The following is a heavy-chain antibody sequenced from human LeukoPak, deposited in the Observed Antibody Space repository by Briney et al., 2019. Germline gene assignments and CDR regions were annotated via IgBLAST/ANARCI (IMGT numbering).Heavy chain of an antibody. CDR1: GFTFDNYG. V-gene: IGHV3-20*04. Sequence: GGSLRLSCAASGFTFDNYGINWVRQAPGKGLEWVSRIHWNGGRTGYADSVKGRFTISRDNAKNSLYLQMNTLRVEDTAVYYCARGWFGEGGNNWFDPWGQGTLVIVS. J-gene: IGHJ5*02. CDR2: IHWNGGRT. CDR3: ARGWFGEGGNNWFDP. D-gene: IGHD3-10*01.